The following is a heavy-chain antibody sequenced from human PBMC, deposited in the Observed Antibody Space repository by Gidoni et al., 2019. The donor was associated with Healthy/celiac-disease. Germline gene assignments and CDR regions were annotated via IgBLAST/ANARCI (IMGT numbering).Heavy chain of an antibody. J-gene: IGHJ5*02. CDR2: INPNSGGT. CDR3: ARGAGDYVRFNWFDP. D-gene: IGHD4-17*01. V-gene: IGHV1-2*04. Sequence: QVQLVQSGAEVKKPGASVKVSCKASGYTFTGNYMHWVRQAPGQGLEWMGWINPNSGGTNYAQKFQGWVTMTRDTSISTAYMELSRLRSDDTAVYYWARGAGDYVRFNWFDPWGQGTLVTVSS. CDR1: GYTFTGNY.